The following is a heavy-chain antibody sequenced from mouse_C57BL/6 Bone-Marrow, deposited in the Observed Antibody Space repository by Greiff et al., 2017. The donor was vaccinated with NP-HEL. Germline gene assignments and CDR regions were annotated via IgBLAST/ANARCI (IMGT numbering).Heavy chain of an antibody. J-gene: IGHJ2*01. V-gene: IGHV5-12*01. D-gene: IGHD2-4*01. CDR2: ISNGGGST. CDR1: GFTFSDYY. CDR3: ARGGGLRRGFDY. Sequence: EVMLVESGGGLVQPGGSLKLSCAASGFTFSDYYMYWVRQTPEKRLEWVAYISNGGGSTYYPDTVKGRFTISRDNAKNTLYLQMSRLKSEDTAMYYCARGGGLRRGFDYWGQGTTLTVSS.